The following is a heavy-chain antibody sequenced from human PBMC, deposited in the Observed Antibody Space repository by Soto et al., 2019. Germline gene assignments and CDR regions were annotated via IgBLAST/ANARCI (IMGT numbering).Heavy chain of an antibody. V-gene: IGHV4-30-4*01. D-gene: IGHD5-12*01. Sequence: QVQLQESGPGLVKPSQTLSLTCTVSGGSISSDDYYWGWIRQTPGRGLEWIGFIFYSGNTYYNPSLNTGASISVDTSKNEFSLKLTYVTATDTAVYYCVREGTKLSPHGYIMAAGHFDAWGQGAVVTVSS. J-gene: IGHJ4*02. CDR3: VREGTKLSPHGYIMAAGHFDA. CDR2: IFYSGNT. CDR1: GGSISSDDYY.